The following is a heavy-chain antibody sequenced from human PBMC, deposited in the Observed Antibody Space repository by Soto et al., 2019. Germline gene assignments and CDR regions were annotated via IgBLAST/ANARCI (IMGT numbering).Heavy chain of an antibody. Sequence: ASVKVSCKASGYTFTGYYMHWVRQAPGQGLEWMGWINPNSGGTNYAQKFQGWVTMTRDTSISTAYMELSRMRSDDTAVYYCAVRGEADDAFDIWGQGTMVTVSS. CDR3: AVRGEADDAFDI. J-gene: IGHJ3*02. CDR2: INPNSGGT. D-gene: IGHD3-10*01. V-gene: IGHV1-2*04. CDR1: GYTFTGYY.